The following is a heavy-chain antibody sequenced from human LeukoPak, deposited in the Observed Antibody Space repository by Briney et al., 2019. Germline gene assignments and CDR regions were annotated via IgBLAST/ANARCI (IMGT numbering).Heavy chain of an antibody. J-gene: IGHJ4*02. CDR1: GGSFSGYY. V-gene: IGHV4-34*01. D-gene: IGHD3-3*01. Sequence: SETLSLTCAVYGGSFSGYYWSWNRQPAGKGLKWIGEINHSGSTNYNPSLKSRVTISVDTSKNQFSLKLSSVTAADTAVYYCARGDFGVVMYYFDYWGQGTLVTVSS. CDR2: INHSGST. CDR3: ARGDFGVVMYYFDY.